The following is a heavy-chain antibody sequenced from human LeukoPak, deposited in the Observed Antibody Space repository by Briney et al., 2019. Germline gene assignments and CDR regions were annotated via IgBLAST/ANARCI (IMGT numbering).Heavy chain of an antibody. CDR2: INPGSGGT. Sequence: ASVKVSCKASGYTFTGYYIHWVRQAPGQGLEWMGWINPGSGGTKYAQNFQGRVTMTRDTSISAAYMDLTRLTFDDTAVYYCARGRAYCSSTSCYPFDYWGQGTLVTVSS. CDR1: GYTFTGYY. J-gene: IGHJ4*02. CDR3: ARGRAYCSSTSCYPFDY. V-gene: IGHV1-2*02. D-gene: IGHD2-2*01.